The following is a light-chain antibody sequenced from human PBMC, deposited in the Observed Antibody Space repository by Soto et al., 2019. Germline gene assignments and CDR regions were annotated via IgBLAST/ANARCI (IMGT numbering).Light chain of an antibody. V-gene: IGKV1-5*01. CDR3: QQYYSYPRT. CDR2: HAS. J-gene: IGKJ2*01. CDR1: QSISNW. Sequence: DIQMTQPPSTLPASVGDRVTITRRASQSISNWLAWYQQKPGTAPKLLIYHASTLQSGVPSRFSGSGSGTDFTLTISCLQSEDFATYYCQQYYSYPRTFGQGTKVDIK.